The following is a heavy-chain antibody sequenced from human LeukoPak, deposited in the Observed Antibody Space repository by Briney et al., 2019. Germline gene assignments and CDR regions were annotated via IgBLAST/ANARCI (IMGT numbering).Heavy chain of an antibody. CDR2: INHSGST. D-gene: IGHD6-19*01. V-gene: IGHV4-34*01. Sequence: IPSETLSLTCGVYGGSFSGYYWTWIRQPPGKGLEWIGEINHSGSTNYNPSLKSRVTISVDTSKNQFSLKLSSVTAADTAVYYCAREIITVGKEYFQHWGQGTLVTVSS. CDR1: GGSFSGYY. J-gene: IGHJ1*01. CDR3: AREIITVGKEYFQH.